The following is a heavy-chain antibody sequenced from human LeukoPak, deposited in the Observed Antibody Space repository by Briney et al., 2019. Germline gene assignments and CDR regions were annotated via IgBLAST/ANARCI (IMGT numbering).Heavy chain of an antibody. Sequence: PGGSLRPSCAASGYTFSSYNMNWVRQAPGRGLEWVSSISSSGSYIYYADSVKGRFTISRDNAKNSLYLQMNSLRADDTAVYYCARDPYYGSNSRYYYYYGMDVWGQGTTVTVSS. CDR2: ISSSGSYI. V-gene: IGHV3-21*01. D-gene: IGHD4-23*01. CDR3: ARDPYYGSNSRYYYYYGMDV. CDR1: GYTFSSYN. J-gene: IGHJ6*02.